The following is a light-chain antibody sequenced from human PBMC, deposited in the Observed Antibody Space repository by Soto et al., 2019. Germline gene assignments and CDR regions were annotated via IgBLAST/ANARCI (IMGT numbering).Light chain of an antibody. CDR1: TSNIGAGYD. J-gene: IGLJ3*02. CDR3: QSYDSSLSVV. CDR2: GNS. V-gene: IGLV1-40*01. Sequence: QSVLTQPPSVSGAPGQRVTISCTGKTSNIGAGYDVHWYQQLPETAPKLLIYGNSNRPSGVPDRFSASKSGTSAFLAITGLQAEDEADYYCQSYDSSLSVVFGGGTKLTVL.